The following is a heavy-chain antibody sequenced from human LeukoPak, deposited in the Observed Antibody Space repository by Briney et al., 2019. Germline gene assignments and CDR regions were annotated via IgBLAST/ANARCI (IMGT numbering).Heavy chain of an antibody. CDR3: AKSSTSRYSWFDP. CDR1: GGTFSSYA. V-gene: IGHV1-69*13. Sequence: ASVKVSCKASGGTFSSYAISWVRQAPGQGLEWMGGIIPIFGTANYAQKFQGRVTITADESTSTAYIELSSLRSEDTAVYYCAKSSTSRYSWFDPWGQGTLVTVSS. J-gene: IGHJ5*02. CDR2: IIPIFGTA. D-gene: IGHD2-2*01.